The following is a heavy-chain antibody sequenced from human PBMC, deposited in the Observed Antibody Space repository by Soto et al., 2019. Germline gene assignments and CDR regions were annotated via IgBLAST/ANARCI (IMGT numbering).Heavy chain of an antibody. J-gene: IGHJ5*02. D-gene: IGHD6-13*01. V-gene: IGHV3-7*01. CDR2: INEDGSEK. Sequence: EVQLVESGGGLVQPGGSLRLSCEASGFAFRSYSMHWVRQAPGKGLEWVAKINEDGSEKNYVDSVKGRFTISRDNAKNSLYLQMDTLRAEYTAMYYCATKAGIAAAGFHRWGQGSLVTVSS. CDR3: ATKAGIAAAGFHR. CDR1: GFAFRSYS.